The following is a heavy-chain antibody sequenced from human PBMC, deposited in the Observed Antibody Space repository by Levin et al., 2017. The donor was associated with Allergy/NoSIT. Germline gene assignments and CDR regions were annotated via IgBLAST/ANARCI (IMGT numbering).Heavy chain of an antibody. D-gene: IGHD3-16*02. CDR3: AHMARGSDNGWGSYRQPGTDYFDY. CDR1: GFSLDTSGVG. J-gene: IGHJ4*02. Sequence: SGPTLVKPTQTLTLTCTFSGFSLDTSGVGVGWIRQPPGKALEWLAHIYWNDDKRYSPSLESRLTITKDTSKNQVVLTMTNMDPVDTATYYCAHMARGSDNGWGSYRQPGTDYFDYWGQGTLVTVSS. V-gene: IGHV2-5*01. CDR2: IYWNDDK.